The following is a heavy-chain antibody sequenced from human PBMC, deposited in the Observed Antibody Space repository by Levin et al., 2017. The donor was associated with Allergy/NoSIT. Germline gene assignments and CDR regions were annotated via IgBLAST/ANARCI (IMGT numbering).Heavy chain of an antibody. CDR3: ARAPTALGCDF. CDR2: INPGDSET. D-gene: IGHD1-26*01. CDR1: EYIFTNYW. J-gene: IGHJ4*02. Sequence: GESLKISCKGSEYIFTNYWIHWVRQMPGNGLEWMGTINPGDSETRYSLSSQGQVTISVDRYINTAYLQWSSLKASDTAIYYCARAPTALGCDFWGQGTLVTVSS. V-gene: IGHV5-51*01.